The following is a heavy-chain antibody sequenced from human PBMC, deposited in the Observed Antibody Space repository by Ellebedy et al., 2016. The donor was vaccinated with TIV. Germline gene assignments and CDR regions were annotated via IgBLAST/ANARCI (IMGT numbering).Heavy chain of an antibody. CDR1: GGSFSGYS. J-gene: IGHJ6*02. CDR3: ARVVVPAAMLLYYYYAMDV. Sequence: MPSETLSLTCAVYGGSFSGYSLSWIRQPPGKGLEWIGEINHSGSTSYNPSLKSRVTISVDTSKNQLSLKLSSVTAADTAVYYCARVVVPAAMLLYYYYAMDVWGQGTTVTVSS. D-gene: IGHD2-2*01. V-gene: IGHV4-34*01. CDR2: INHSGST.